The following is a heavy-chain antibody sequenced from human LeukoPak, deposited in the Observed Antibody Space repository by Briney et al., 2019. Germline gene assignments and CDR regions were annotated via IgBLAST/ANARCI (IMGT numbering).Heavy chain of an antibody. CDR2: IRYDGSNK. Sequence: GGSLRLSCAASGFTFSSYGMHWVRQAPGKGLEWVAFIRYDGSNKYYADSVKGRFTISRDNSKNTLYLQMSSLRAEDTAVYYCAKVRSYQLPIDYWGQGTLVTVSS. V-gene: IGHV3-30*02. D-gene: IGHD2-2*01. J-gene: IGHJ4*02. CDR3: AKVRSYQLPIDY. CDR1: GFTFSSYG.